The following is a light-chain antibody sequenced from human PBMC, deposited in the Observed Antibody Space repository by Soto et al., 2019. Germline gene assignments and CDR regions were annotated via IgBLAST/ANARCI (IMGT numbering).Light chain of an antibody. CDR1: SSDVGGYNY. CDR3: CPYAGSYGGV. V-gene: IGLV2-11*01. CDR2: DVS. Sequence: QSALTQPRSVSGSPGQSVTISCTGTSSDVGGYNYVSWYQQHPGKAPKLMIYDVSKRPSGVPDRFSGSKSGNTASLTISGLQAEDEADYSCCPYAGSYGGVFGGGTKLTVL. J-gene: IGLJ2*01.